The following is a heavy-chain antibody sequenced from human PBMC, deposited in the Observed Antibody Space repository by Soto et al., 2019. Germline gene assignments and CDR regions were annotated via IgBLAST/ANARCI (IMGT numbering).Heavy chain of an antibody. CDR3: TTESLLDHDAFDI. CDR2: IKSKTDGGTT. D-gene: IGHD2-15*01. Sequence: GGSLRLSCAASGFTFSNAWMSWVRQAPGKGLEWVGRIKSKTDGGTTDYAAPVKGRFTISRDDSKNTLYLQMNSLKTEDTAVYYCTTESLLDHDAFDIWGQGTMVTVSS. CDR1: GFTFSNAW. V-gene: IGHV3-15*01. J-gene: IGHJ3*02.